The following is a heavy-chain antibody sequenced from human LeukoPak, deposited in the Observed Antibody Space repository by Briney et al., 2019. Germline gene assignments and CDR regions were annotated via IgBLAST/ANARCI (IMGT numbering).Heavy chain of an antibody. J-gene: IGHJ4*02. CDR2: IYTSGST. CDR1: GGSISSYY. Sequence: SETLSLTCTVSGGSISSYYWSWIRQPAGKGLEWIGRIYTSGSTNYNPSLKSRVTISADTSNNHFSLRLTSVTAADTAVYYCAGGWLPDKNDFWGQGTLVTVSA. CDR3: AGGWLPDKNDF. D-gene: IGHD5-24*01. V-gene: IGHV4-4*07.